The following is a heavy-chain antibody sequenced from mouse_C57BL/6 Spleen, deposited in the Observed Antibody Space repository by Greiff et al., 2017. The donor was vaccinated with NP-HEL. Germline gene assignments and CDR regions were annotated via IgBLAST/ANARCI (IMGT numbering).Heavy chain of an antibody. CDR2: IDPSDSET. CDR3: ARSYSNYWYFDV. CDR1: GYTSTSYW. V-gene: IGHV1-52*01. D-gene: IGHD2-5*01. Sequence: QVQLQQPGAELVRPGSSVKLSCKASGYTSTSYWLHWVKQRPIQGLEWIGNIDPSDSETHYNQKFKDKATLTVDKSSSTAYMQLSSLTSEDSAVYYCARSYSNYWYFDVWGTGTTVTVSS. J-gene: IGHJ1*03.